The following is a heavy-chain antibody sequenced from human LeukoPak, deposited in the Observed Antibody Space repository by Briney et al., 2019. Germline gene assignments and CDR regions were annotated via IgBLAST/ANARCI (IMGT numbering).Heavy chain of an antibody. CDR1: GFTFSNYG. Sequence: GGSLRLSCAASGFTFSNYGMNWVRQAPGKGLEWVSIITSGVGITYYADSVKGRFTISRDNSKNTLYLQMNSLRAEDTAVYYCARTIMVTSGAFDIWGQGTMVTVSS. V-gene: IGHV3-23*01. CDR2: ITSGVGIT. J-gene: IGHJ3*02. D-gene: IGHD3-16*01. CDR3: ARTIMVTSGAFDI.